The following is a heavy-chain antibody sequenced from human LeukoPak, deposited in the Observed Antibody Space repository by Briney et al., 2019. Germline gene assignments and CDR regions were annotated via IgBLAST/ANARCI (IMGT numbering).Heavy chain of an antibody. CDR2: IYYPEST. D-gene: IGHD6-19*01. Sequence: PSETLSLTCKVSGGSIGSSGFYWGWIRQPPGKGLEWIGSIYYPESTHYNPSLESRVTISVDTSKYQVSPTLSSVTATDTAVYYCVRHVSSGWDYYNGLDVWGQGTTVTVSS. CDR1: GGSIGSSGFY. CDR3: VRHVSSGWDYYNGLDV. J-gene: IGHJ6*02. V-gene: IGHV4-39*01.